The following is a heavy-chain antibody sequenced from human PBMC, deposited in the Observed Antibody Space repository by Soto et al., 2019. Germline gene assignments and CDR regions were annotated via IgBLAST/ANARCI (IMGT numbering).Heavy chain of an antibody. Sequence: GESLKISCRGSGYTFTDYWIVWVRQMPGKGLEWMGVIYPGDSKTKYSPSFQGQVTLSADKSITTAYLQWSSLKASDTAVYYCARAGGYCSGGSCYSHYYYGMDVWGQGTTVTVSS. D-gene: IGHD2-15*01. J-gene: IGHJ6*02. CDR3: ARAGGYCSGGSCYSHYYYGMDV. CDR2: IYPGDSKT. V-gene: IGHV5-51*01. CDR1: GYTFTDYW.